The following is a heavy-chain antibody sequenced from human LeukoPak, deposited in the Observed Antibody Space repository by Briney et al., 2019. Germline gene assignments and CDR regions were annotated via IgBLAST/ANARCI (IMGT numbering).Heavy chain of an antibody. CDR1: GFTFNNAW. V-gene: IGHV3-15*01. J-gene: IGHJ4*02. D-gene: IGHD3/OR15-3a*01. CDR2: IKRKGDDGTI. Sequence: GGSLRLSCAASGFTFNNAWMSWVRQAPGKGLEWVGRIKRKGDDGTIDYAAPVKGRFTISRDDSKNTLYLQMNSLKSEDTAVYYCTAGTDRSDLDSWGQGTQVTVSS. CDR3: TAGTDRSDLDS.